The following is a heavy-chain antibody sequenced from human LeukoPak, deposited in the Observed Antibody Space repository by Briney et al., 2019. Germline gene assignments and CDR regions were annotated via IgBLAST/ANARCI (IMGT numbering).Heavy chain of an antibody. J-gene: IGHJ4*02. D-gene: IGHD6-13*01. Sequence: GSLRLXCAASGFTLSCYAMTWVRQAPGRGLEWVSSVDGGGGGTYYADSVKGRFTISRDNSKDTLYLQMNGLRAEDTAVYFCAKQSAGSAAWYSLHYDFWGQGTLVTVSS. CDR2: VDGGGGGT. CDR1: GFTLSCYA. CDR3: AKQSAGSAAWYSLHYDF. V-gene: IGHV3-23*01.